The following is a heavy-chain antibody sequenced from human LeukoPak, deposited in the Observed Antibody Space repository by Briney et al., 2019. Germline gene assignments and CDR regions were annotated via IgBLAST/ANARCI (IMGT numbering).Heavy chain of an antibody. CDR3: VRARAPYEFYFQL. D-gene: IGHD3/OR15-3a*01. V-gene: IGHV3-23*01. CDR1: GFTFSSYA. J-gene: IGHJ1*01. CDR2: ISGSGGST. Sequence: PGGSLRLSCAASGFTFSSYAMSWVRQAPGKGLEWVSAISGSGGSTYYADSVKGRFTISRDNSKNTLYLQMNSLRAEDTAVYYCVRARAPYEFYFQLWGQGTLVTVSS.